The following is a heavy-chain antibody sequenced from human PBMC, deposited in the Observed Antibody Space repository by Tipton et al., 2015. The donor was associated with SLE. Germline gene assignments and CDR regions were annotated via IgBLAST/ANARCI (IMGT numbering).Heavy chain of an antibody. J-gene: IGHJ5*02. D-gene: IGHD1-26*01. V-gene: IGHV4-59*04. CDR1: GDTISDHY. CDR3: ARDSGAGGARHNWFDP. Sequence: TLSLTCTVSGDTISDHYWSWIRQPPGKGLEWIGRIYHSGTTHYNPSLKNRVAMSMDMSMNRFSLRLNSVTAADTAIYYCARDSGAGGARHNWFDPWGPGVLVTVSS. CDR2: IYHSGTT.